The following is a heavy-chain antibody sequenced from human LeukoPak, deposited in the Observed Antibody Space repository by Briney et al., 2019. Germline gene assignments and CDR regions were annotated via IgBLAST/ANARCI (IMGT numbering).Heavy chain of an antibody. J-gene: IGHJ5*02. Sequence: ASVKVSCKASGGTFSSYAISLVRQAPGQGLEWMGRIIPIFGTANYAQKFQGRVTITTDESTSTAYMELSSLRSEDTAVYYCARAQPKADYGDYETTGLNWFDPWGQGTLVTVSS. CDR1: GGTFSSYA. D-gene: IGHD4-17*01. CDR3: ARAQPKADYGDYETTGLNWFDP. V-gene: IGHV1-69*05. CDR2: IIPIFGTA.